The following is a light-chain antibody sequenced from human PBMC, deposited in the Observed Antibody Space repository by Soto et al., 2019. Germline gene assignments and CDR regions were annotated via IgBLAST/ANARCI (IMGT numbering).Light chain of an antibody. CDR1: NIEIKS. V-gene: IGLV3-21*02. CDR3: QVWHSLAGV. J-gene: IGLJ2*01. Sequence: SYVLTQPPAVSVAPGQTANITCGGHNIEIKSVQWYRQKPGQAPVLVVYDDNDRPSGVPERYSGSTSGNTASLTITRVEAGDEAAFYCQVWHSLAGVFGGGTKVTVL. CDR2: DDN.